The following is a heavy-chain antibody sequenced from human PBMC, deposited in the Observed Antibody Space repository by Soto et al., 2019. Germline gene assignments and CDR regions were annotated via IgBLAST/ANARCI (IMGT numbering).Heavy chain of an antibody. J-gene: IGHJ4*02. CDR2: INPNSGGT. CDR1: GYTFTGYY. Sequence: ASVKVSCKASGYTFTGYYMHWVRQAPGQGLEWMGWINPNSGGTNYAQKFQGWVTMTRDTSISTAYMELSRLRSDDTAVYYCARSITIFGVVTRYYFDYWGQGTLVTVSS. CDR3: ARSITIFGVVTRYYFDY. D-gene: IGHD3-3*01. V-gene: IGHV1-2*04.